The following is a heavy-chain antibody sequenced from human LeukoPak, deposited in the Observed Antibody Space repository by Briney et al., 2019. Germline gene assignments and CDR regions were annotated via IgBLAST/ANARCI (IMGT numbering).Heavy chain of an antibody. Sequence: QAGGSLRLSCAASGFTFSSYAMSWVRQIPGKGLEWVSAISGSDAGAYYADSVKGRFTISRDNSKNTLYLQMNRLRAEDTAVYYCAKGSRGSCSRTYCYPFDYWGQGTLVTVSS. D-gene: IGHD2-2*01. CDR2: ISGSDAGA. J-gene: IGHJ4*02. CDR1: GFTFSSYA. V-gene: IGHV3-23*01. CDR3: AKGSRGSCSRTYCYPFDY.